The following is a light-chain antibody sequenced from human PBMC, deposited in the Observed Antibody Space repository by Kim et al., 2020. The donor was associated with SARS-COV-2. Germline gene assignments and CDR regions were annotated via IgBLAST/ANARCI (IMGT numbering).Light chain of an antibody. J-gene: IGKJ1*01. CDR1: QGIRND. CDR3: LQDYYYPRT. V-gene: IGKV1-6*01. CDR2: AAS. Sequence: AIQMTQSPSSLSASVGDRVTITCRASQGIRNDLGWYQQKPGKAPKLLIYAASTLESGVPSRFSGSGSGTDFTFTISSLQPEDFASYYCLQDYYYPRTFGQGTKVDIK.